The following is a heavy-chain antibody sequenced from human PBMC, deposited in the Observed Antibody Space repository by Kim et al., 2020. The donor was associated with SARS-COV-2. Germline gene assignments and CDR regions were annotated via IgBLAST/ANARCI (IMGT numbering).Heavy chain of an antibody. CDR2: LSGTGDRS. D-gene: IGHD3-22*01. V-gene: IGHV3-23*01. CDR1: GFTFSSYG. CDR3: AKINIPNYYDSCGLDV. J-gene: IGHJ6*02. Sequence: GGSLRLSCAASGFTFSSYGMSWVHQAPGKGLEWVSALSGTGDRSYYADSVKGRFTISRDNSKDTLNLQMNSLRVEDTAVYYCAKINIPNYYDSCGLDVWGQGTTVTVSS.